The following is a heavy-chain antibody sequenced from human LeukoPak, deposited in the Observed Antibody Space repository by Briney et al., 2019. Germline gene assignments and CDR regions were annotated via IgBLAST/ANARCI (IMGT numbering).Heavy chain of an antibody. D-gene: IGHD3/OR15-3a*01. CDR3: VRGGTYWTVS. Sequence: GGSLSLSCTASGFIFSDSWMSWVRQAPGKGLEWVATIKTDGSEKFHVASVSGRFSISRDNTKDSLYLQMNGLRVDDTALYYRVRGGTYWTVSWGQGTLVTVSS. J-gene: IGHJ5*02. V-gene: IGHV3-7*01. CDR2: IKTDGSEK. CDR1: GFIFSDSW.